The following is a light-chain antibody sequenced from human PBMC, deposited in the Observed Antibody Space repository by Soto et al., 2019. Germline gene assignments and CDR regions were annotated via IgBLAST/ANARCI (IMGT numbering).Light chain of an antibody. Sequence: EIVLTQSPATLSLSPGERATLSCRASQSVSGYLAWYQQKPGQAPRLLIYDASNRATGVPARFSGSGSGTDFTLTISSLEPEDFAVYYCQQYYSYPGTFGQGTKLEIK. J-gene: IGKJ2*01. CDR2: DAS. V-gene: IGKV3-11*01. CDR1: QSVSGY. CDR3: QQYYSYPGT.